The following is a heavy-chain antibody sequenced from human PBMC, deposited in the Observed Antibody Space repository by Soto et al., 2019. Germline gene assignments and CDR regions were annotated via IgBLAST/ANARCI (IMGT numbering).Heavy chain of an antibody. J-gene: IGHJ4*02. D-gene: IGHD1-7*01. CDR1: GYTFTGYY. Sequence: GASVKVSCKASGYTFTGYYMHWVRQAPGQRLEWIGWIDVGSGNTNYAQKFQERVTITRDMSTSTAYMELSSLRSEDTAVYYCATGWRITGTTTLADYWGQGTLVTVSS. V-gene: IGHV1-58*02. CDR2: IDVGSGNT. CDR3: ATGWRITGTTTLADY.